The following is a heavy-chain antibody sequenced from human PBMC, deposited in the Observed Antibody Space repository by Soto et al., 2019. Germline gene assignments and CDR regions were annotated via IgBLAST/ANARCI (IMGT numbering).Heavy chain of an antibody. CDR3: ARAYTGQLPRRAGYYYALDV. CDR1: GFSFSNYD. Sequence: GGSLRLSCAASGFSFSNYDMHWVRQVSGKALEWVSAIGAARDPYYLGSVKGRFTVSRDNAQKSLYLQMNNLRAEDTAVYYCARAYTGQLPRRAGYYYALDVWGRGTPVTVSS. J-gene: IGHJ6*02. D-gene: IGHD2-2*01. CDR2: IGAARDP. V-gene: IGHV3-13*05.